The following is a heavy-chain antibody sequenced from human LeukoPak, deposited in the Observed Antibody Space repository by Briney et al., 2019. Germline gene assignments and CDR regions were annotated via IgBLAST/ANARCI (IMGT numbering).Heavy chain of an antibody. CDR1: GFTFDDYA. CDR2: ISWNSGSI. D-gene: IGHD5-12*01. J-gene: IGHJ4*02. Sequence: GGSLRLSCAASGFTFDDYAMHWVRQAPGKGLEWVSGISWNSGSISYADSVKGRFTISRDNAKNSLYLQMNSLRAEDTALYYCAKDRGIVATSGFDYWGQGTLVTVSS. V-gene: IGHV3-9*01. CDR3: AKDRGIVATSGFDY.